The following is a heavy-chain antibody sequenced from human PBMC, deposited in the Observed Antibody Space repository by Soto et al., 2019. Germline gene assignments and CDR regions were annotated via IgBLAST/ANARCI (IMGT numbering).Heavy chain of an antibody. Sequence: GGSLRLSCAASGFSFSSYAMSWVRQPPGKGLEWVAVITYDGSNKYCADSVKGRFTISRDNSKNTLYLQMNSLRAEDTAVYYCARDKRDLRFLEWSYYFDYWGQGTLVTVSS. CDR2: ITYDGSNK. V-gene: IGHV3-30-3*01. D-gene: IGHD3-3*01. CDR3: ARDKRDLRFLEWSYYFDY. J-gene: IGHJ4*02. CDR1: GFSFSSYA.